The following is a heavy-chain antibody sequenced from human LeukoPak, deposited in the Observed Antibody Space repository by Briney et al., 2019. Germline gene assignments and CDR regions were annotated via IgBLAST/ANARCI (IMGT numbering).Heavy chain of an antibody. Sequence: SETLSLTCTVSGGSISGSRYHWGWIRQPPGKGLEWSGSINYSWHTYYNPSLESRVTISVDSSKNQFSLKVTSVTAADTALYYCAPTYSYTRGGYDYWGPGTLVTVSS. CDR1: GGSISGSRYH. J-gene: IGHJ4*02. V-gene: IGHV4-39*01. CDR3: APTYSYTRGGYDY. CDR2: INYSWHT. D-gene: IGHD5-18*01.